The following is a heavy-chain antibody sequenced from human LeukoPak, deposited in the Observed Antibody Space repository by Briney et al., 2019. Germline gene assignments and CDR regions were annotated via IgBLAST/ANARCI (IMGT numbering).Heavy chain of an antibody. Sequence: GGSLRLSCAASEITLSSYGVSWVRQAPGKGLEWLSAISFSAGTTYYADSVGGRFTISRDNAKNSLHLQMNTLRGEDTAVYYCARERDGRFFDYWGQGTLVTVSS. V-gene: IGHV3-21*01. D-gene: IGHD5-24*01. J-gene: IGHJ4*02. CDR1: EITLSSYG. CDR2: ISFSAGTT. CDR3: ARERDGRFFDY.